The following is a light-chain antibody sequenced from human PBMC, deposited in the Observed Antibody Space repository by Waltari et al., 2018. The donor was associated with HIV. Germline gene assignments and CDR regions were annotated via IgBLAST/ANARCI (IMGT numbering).Light chain of an antibody. CDR1: SSNIGAGFD. V-gene: IGLV1-40*01. CDR3: QSYDSSLSAL. CDR2: SNS. J-gene: IGLJ2*01. Sequence: HSVLTQPPSVSAAPGQRVTISCTGSSSNIGAGFDVHRSQHLPGTAPKLLIYSNSNRPSGVPDRFSGSKSGTSASLAITGLQAEDEADYYCQSYDSSLSALFGGGTKLTVL.